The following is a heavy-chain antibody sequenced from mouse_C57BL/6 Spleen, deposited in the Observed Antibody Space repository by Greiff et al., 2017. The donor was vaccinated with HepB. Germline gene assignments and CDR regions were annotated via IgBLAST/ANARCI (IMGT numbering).Heavy chain of an antibody. J-gene: IGHJ4*01. Sequence: QVQLQQSGAELVRPGASVTLSCKASGYTFTDYEMHWVKQTPVHGLEWIGAIDPETGGTAYNQKFKGKAILTADKSSSTAYMELRSLTSEDSAVYYCTREGDYDYPHYYAMDYWGQGTSVTVSS. CDR3: TREGDYDYPHYYAMDY. CDR1: GYTFTDYE. V-gene: IGHV1-15*01. D-gene: IGHD2-4*01. CDR2: IDPETGGT.